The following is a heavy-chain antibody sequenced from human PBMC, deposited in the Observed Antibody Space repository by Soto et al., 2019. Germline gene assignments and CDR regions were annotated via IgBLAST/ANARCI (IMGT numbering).Heavy chain of an antibody. CDR3: ARYSSSFSRDY. J-gene: IGHJ4*02. CDR2: MNPNNYNT. D-gene: IGHD6-6*01. CDR1: GYTFTSYE. V-gene: IGHV1-8*01. Sequence: QVQLVQSGAEVKKPGASVKVSCKASGYTFTSYEINWVRQATGQGLEWMGWMNPNNYNTGYAQKFQVKVTMTRNTSISTAYMERSSLRSEDTAVYYCARYSSSFSRDYWGQGTLVTVSS.